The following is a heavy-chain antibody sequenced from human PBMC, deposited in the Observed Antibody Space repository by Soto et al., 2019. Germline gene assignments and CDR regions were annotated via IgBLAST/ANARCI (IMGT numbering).Heavy chain of an antibody. D-gene: IGHD3-10*01. CDR1: GYSFTSYW. V-gene: IGHV5-51*01. Sequence: GESLKISCKGSGYSFTSYWIGWVRQMPGKGLEWMGLIYPGDSDTRYSPSFQGQVTISADKSISTAYLQWSSLKASDPAMYYCARHMVRGALYYYYGIDVWGQGTTVTVSS. CDR3: ARHMVRGALYYYYGIDV. J-gene: IGHJ6*02. CDR2: IYPGDSDT.